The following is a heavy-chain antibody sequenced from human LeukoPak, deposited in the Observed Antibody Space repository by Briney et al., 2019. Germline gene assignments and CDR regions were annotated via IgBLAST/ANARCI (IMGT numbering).Heavy chain of an antibody. CDR2: INQDGSEK. V-gene: IGHV3-7*04. J-gene: IGHJ6*02. CDR3: ARDTRRDTYYHGMDV. D-gene: IGHD5-18*01. CDR1: GFTFSTYW. Sequence: GQSLTLSCAAYGFTFSTYWMNWVRQAQGKGLEWVANINQDGSEKFYVDSVRGWFTISRDNAKNSLYLQMNSLRAEDTAVYYCARDTRRDTYYHGMDVWGQGTTVTVSS.